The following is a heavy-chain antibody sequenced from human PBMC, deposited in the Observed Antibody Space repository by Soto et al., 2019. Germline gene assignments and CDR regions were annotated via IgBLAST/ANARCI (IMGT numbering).Heavy chain of an antibody. CDR1: GDSVWSGRYS. D-gene: IGHD1-26*01. Sequence: PSGSPALTCALSGDSVWSGRYSGCLIRQPPGKGLEWIGYIYHSGSTYYNPSLKSRVTISVDRSKNQFSLKLSSVTAADTAVYYCAAGGGLPRYYWGQGSLVTGSS. CDR2: IYHSGST. J-gene: IGHJ4*02. CDR3: AAGGGLPRYY. V-gene: IGHV4-30-2*01.